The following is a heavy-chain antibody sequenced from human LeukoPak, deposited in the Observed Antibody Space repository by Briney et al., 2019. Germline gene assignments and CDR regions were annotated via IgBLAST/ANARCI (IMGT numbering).Heavy chain of an antibody. D-gene: IGHD3-10*01. CDR1: GYSISSGYY. V-gene: IGHV4-38-2*02. Sequence: PSETLSLTCTVSGYSISSGYYWGWIRQPPGKGLEWIGSIYHSGSTYYNPSLKSRVTISVDTSKNQFSLKLSSVTAADTAVYYCARSTMVRGPAGYWGQGTLVTVSS. J-gene: IGHJ4*02. CDR3: ARSTMVRGPAGY. CDR2: IYHSGST.